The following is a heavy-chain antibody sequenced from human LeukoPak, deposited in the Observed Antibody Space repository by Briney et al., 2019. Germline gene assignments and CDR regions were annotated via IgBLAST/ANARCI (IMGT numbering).Heavy chain of an antibody. V-gene: IGHV1-69*13. J-gene: IGHJ3*02. CDR1: GGTFSSYA. CDR2: IIPIFGTA. D-gene: IGHD7-27*01. CDR3: AKDPPGSNAFDI. Sequence: SVKVSCKASGGTFSSYAISWVRQAPGQGLEWMGGIIPIFGTANYAQKFQGRVTITADESTSTAYMELSSLRSEDTAVYYCAKDPPGSNAFDIWGQGTMVTVSS.